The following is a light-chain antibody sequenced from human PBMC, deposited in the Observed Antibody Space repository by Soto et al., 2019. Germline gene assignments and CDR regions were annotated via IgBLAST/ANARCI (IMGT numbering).Light chain of an antibody. J-gene: IGKJ1*01. Sequence: EIVFTQSPITLCLSPLERATLSCRASQSVSSSYLTWYQQKPGQAPRLLIYGASNRATGIPDRFSGSGSGTDFTLTISRLETEDFAVYYCQQYGSSGTFGQGTKVDIK. CDR2: GAS. V-gene: IGKV3-20*01. CDR3: QQYGSSGT. CDR1: QSVSSSY.